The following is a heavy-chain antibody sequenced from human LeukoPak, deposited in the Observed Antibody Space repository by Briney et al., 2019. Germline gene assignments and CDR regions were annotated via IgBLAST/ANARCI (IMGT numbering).Heavy chain of an antibody. J-gene: IGHJ4*02. CDR1: GFTFSSYA. CDR2: ISGSGGST. V-gene: IGHV3-23*01. D-gene: IGHD1-26*01. CDR3: ARDMWELTVDY. Sequence: GGSLRLSCAASGFTFSSYAMSWVRQAPGKGLEWVSAISGSGGSTYYADSVKGRFTISRDNAKNSLYLQMNSLRAEDTAVYYCARDMWELTVDYWGQGTLVTVSS.